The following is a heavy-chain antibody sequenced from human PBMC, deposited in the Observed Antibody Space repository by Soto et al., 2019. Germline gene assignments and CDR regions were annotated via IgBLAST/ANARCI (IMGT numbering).Heavy chain of an antibody. CDR1: GFTFSSYA. Sequence: PVGSLRLSCAASGFTFSSYAMSWVRQAPGKGLEWVSAISGSGGSTYYADSVKGRFTISRDNSKNTLYLQMNSLRAEDTAVYYCAKVGSEYYDSSGYYNDAFDIWGQGTMVTVSS. CDR2: ISGSGGST. V-gene: IGHV3-23*01. D-gene: IGHD3-22*01. J-gene: IGHJ3*02. CDR3: AKVGSEYYDSSGYYNDAFDI.